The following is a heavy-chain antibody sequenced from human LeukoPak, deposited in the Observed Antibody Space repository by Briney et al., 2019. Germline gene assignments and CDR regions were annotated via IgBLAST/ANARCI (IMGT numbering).Heavy chain of an antibody. CDR3: AKCVWFGELPHDAFDM. Sequence: GGSLSLSCAASGFTFSSYAMSWARQAPGKGLEWVSAISGSGGSTYYADSMKGRFTISRDNSKNTLYLQMNSLRAEDTAVYYCAKCVWFGELPHDAFDMWGQGTMVTVSS. J-gene: IGHJ3*02. D-gene: IGHD3-10*01. CDR2: ISGSGGST. V-gene: IGHV3-23*01. CDR1: GFTFSSYA.